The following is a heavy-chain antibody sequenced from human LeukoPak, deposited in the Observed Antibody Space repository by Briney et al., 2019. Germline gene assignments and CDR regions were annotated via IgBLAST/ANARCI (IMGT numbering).Heavy chain of an antibody. CDR1: GGSISSYY. J-gene: IGHJ6*03. Sequence: SETLSLTCTVSGGSISSYYWSWIRQPPGKGLEWIGYIYYSGSTNYNPSLKSRVTISVDTSKSQFSLKLSSVTAADTAVYYCARAMVLFPTNYYYYYYMDVWGKGTTVTVSS. CDR2: IYYSGST. V-gene: IGHV4-59*01. D-gene: IGHD3-10*01. CDR3: ARAMVLFPTNYYYYYYMDV.